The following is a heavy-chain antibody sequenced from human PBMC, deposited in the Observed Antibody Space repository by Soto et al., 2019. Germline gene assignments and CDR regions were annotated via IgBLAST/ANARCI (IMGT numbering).Heavy chain of an antibody. V-gene: IGHV6-1*01. CDR2: TYYRSKWYN. CDR1: GDNVSSNSAA. J-gene: IGHJ3*02. Sequence: SQTLSLTCAIPGDNVSSNSAAWDWIRQSPSRGLEWLGRTYYRSKWYNDYAVSVKSRITINPDTSKNQFSLQLNSVTPEDTAVYYCVRAKKIAADSDIWGQGTMVTVSS. D-gene: IGHD6-13*01. CDR3: VRAKKIAADSDI.